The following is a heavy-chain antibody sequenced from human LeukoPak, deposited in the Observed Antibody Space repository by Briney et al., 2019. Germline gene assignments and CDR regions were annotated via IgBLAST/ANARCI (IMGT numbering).Heavy chain of an antibody. Sequence: QSGRSLRLSCAASGFTFSSYAMHWVRQAPGKGLEWVAVISYDGSNKYYADSVKSRFTISRDNSKNTLYLQMNSLRAEDTAVYYCARDRVGATSHDAFDIWGQGTMVTVSS. CDR1: GFTFSSYA. J-gene: IGHJ3*02. CDR2: ISYDGSNK. V-gene: IGHV3-30*04. D-gene: IGHD1-26*01. CDR3: ARDRVGATSHDAFDI.